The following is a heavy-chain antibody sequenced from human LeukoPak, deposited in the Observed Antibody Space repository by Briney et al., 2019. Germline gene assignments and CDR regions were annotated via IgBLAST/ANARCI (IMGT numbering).Heavy chain of an antibody. Sequence: PGGSLRLSCAASGFTFSSYWMSWVRQAPGKGLEWVANIKQDGSEKYYVGSVKGRFTISRGNAKNSLYLQMNSLRAEGTAVYYCARVQLERVPDYWGQGTLVTVSS. CDR3: ARVQLERVPDY. CDR2: IKQDGSEK. J-gene: IGHJ4*02. V-gene: IGHV3-7*01. CDR1: GFTFSSYW. D-gene: IGHD1-1*01.